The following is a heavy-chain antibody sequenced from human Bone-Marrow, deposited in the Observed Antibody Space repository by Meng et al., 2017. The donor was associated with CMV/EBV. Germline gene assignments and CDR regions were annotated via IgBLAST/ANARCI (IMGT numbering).Heavy chain of an antibody. CDR3: ARTKREYQLLLGYYYYGMDV. CDR1: GYTFTSYG. V-gene: IGHV1-2*02. CDR2: INPNSGGT. D-gene: IGHD2-2*01. Sequence: ASVKVSCKASGYTFTSYGISWVRQAPGQGLEWMGWINPNSGGTNYAQKFQGRVTMTRDTSISTAYMELSRLRSDDTAVYYCARTKREYQLLLGYYYYGMDVWGHGTSVTVSS. J-gene: IGHJ6*02.